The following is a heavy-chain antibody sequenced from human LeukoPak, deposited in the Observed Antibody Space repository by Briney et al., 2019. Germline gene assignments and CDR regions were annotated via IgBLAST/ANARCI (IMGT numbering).Heavy chain of an antibody. CDR3: ARVIGPPSSQIPYSSSWFLNQNYYYGMDV. J-gene: IGHJ6*02. Sequence: ASMKVSCKASGYTFTGYYMHWVRQAPGQGLEWMGWINPNSGGTNYAQKFQGRVTMTRDTSISTAYMELSRLRSDDTAVYYCARVIGPPSSQIPYSSSWFLNQNYYYGMDVWGQGTTVTVSS. CDR1: GYTFTGYY. D-gene: IGHD6-13*01. V-gene: IGHV1-2*02. CDR2: INPNSGGT.